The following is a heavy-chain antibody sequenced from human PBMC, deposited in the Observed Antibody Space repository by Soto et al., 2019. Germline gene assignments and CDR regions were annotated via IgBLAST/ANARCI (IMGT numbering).Heavy chain of an antibody. V-gene: IGHV4-30-2*01. CDR2: IYHSGST. D-gene: IGHD1-1*01. CDR3: ARDQLEGNWFDP. J-gene: IGHJ5*02. Sequence: QLQLQESGSGLVRPSQSLSLTSAGSGGSVSSGGYSWNWIRQPPGKGLEWIGYIYHSGSTLYNPSLKSRVTISVDKSKNQFSLKLSSVTAADTAVYYCARDQLEGNWFDPWGQGTLVTVSS. CDR1: GGSVSSGGYS.